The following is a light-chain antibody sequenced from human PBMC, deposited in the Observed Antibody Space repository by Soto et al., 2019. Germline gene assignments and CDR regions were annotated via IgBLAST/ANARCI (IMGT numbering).Light chain of an antibody. J-gene: IGKJ1*01. V-gene: IGKV4-1*01. CDR1: QSVLSSANSNSD. CDR3: QHYYTSPLT. Sequence: ILMTQSPSSLPVSLGERATLNCKSSQSVLSSANSNSDLAWLQQEPGQAPKVLIYWASTRQSGVPDRFSGSGSGTDFTLTISSLQAEDVAVYYCQHYYTSPLTFGQGTKVDIK. CDR2: WAS.